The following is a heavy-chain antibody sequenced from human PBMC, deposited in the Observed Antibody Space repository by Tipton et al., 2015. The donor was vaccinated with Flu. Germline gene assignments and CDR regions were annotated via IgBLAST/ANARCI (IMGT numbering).Heavy chain of an antibody. CDR3: GRVPLWFGELPSYGMDV. J-gene: IGHJ6*02. CDR1: GGSVSSGDYY. Sequence: TLSLTCTVSGGSVSSGDYYWNWIRQTPAKGLEWMTYIDSGGSANYHPSLRSRLSTSIDTSKNRLSLRLSSVTAADTGVYYCGRVPLWFGELPSYGMDVWGQGTTVIVSS. D-gene: IGHD3-10*01. CDR2: IDSGGSA. V-gene: IGHV4-61*08.